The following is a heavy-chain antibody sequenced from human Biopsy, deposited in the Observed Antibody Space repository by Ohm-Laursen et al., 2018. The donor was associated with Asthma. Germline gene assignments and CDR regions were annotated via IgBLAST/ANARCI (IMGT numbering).Heavy chain of an antibody. CDR3: ARAGNSRGYGSFGDF. J-gene: IGHJ4*02. CDR2: ISGDNGNT. CDR1: GYTFINYA. Sequence: SVKVSCKVSGYTFINYAIHWVRQAPGQRLEWMGWISGDNGNTNYAQKLQGRVTMTTDTSTSTAYMELRSLRSGDTAVYFCARAGNSRGYGSFGDFWGQGTLVTVSS. V-gene: IGHV1-18*01. D-gene: IGHD5-12*01.